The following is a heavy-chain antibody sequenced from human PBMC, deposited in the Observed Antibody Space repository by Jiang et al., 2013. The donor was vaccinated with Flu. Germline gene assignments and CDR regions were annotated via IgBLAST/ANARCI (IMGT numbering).Heavy chain of an antibody. CDR2: IFYGGTT. CDR3: ARDRNYFDSTGYSDY. Sequence: GPGLVKPSETLSLTCSVSGGSISSSGYFWGWIRQPPGKGLELIGSIFYGGTTYYNPSLKSRVTISVDTSKNQFSLNLSSVTAADTAVYYCARDRNYFDSTGYSDYVGPGTLVTVSS. V-gene: IGHV4-39*07. J-gene: IGHJ4*03. CDR1: GGSISSSGYF. D-gene: IGHD3-22*01.